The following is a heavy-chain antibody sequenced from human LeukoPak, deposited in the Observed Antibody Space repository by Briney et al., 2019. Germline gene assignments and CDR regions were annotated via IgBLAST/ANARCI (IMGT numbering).Heavy chain of an antibody. V-gene: IGHV3-23*01. CDR3: AKDEAQYFQH. J-gene: IGHJ1*01. CDR1: GFTFRNCA. CDR2: ISGAGYNT. Sequence: SGGSLRLSCAASGFTFRNCAMSWVRQAPGKGLEWVSGISGAGYNTYYADSVKGRFTISRDNSKNTVHLQMNSLRVEDTAVYYCAKDEAQYFQHWGQGTLVTVSA.